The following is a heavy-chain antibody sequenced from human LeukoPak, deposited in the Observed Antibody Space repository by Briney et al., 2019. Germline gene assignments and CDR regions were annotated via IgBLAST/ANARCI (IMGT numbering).Heavy chain of an antibody. V-gene: IGHV3-21*04. Sequence: NPGGSLRLSCAASGFTFSSYSMNWVRQAPGKGLEWVSSISSSSSYIYYADSVKGRFTVSRDNAKNSLFLQMNSLRAEDTAFYYCARDSIVAADDFWGQGTLVTVSS. D-gene: IGHD5-12*01. CDR3: ARDSIVAADDF. CDR1: GFTFSSYS. CDR2: ISSSSSYI. J-gene: IGHJ4*02.